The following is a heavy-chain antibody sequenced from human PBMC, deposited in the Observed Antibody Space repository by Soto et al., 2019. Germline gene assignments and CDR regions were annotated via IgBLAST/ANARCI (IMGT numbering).Heavy chain of an antibody. CDR3: AAPRLVSDIVATKTPNDY. V-gene: IGHV1-69*12. CDR1: GGTFSSYA. CDR2: IIPIFGTA. Sequence: QVQLVQSGAEVKKPGSSVKVSCKASGGTFSSYAISWVRQAPGQGLEWMGGIIPIFGTANYAQKFQGRVTITADXXTXTXXMEMSSLRSEDKAVYYCAAPRLVSDIVATKTPNDYWGQGTLVTVSS. J-gene: IGHJ4*02. D-gene: IGHD5-12*01.